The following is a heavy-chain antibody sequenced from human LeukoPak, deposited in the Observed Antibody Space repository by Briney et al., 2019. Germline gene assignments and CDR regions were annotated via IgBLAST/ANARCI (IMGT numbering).Heavy chain of an antibody. D-gene: IGHD4-17*01. CDR3: ARVNYGGNQAFDI. CDR2: IYSGGST. CDR1: GFTVSSNY. V-gene: IGHV3-53*01. J-gene: IGHJ3*02. Sequence: GGSLRLSCAASGFTVSSNYMSWVRQAPGKGLEWVSVIYSGGSTYYADSVKGRFTISRDNSKNALYLQMNSLRAEDTAVYYCARVNYGGNQAFDIWGQGTMVTVSS.